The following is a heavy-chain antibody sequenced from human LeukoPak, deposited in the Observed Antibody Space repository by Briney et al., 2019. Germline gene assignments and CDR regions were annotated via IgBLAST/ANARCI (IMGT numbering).Heavy chain of an antibody. CDR2: ISSSSSYI. Sequence: GGSLRLSCAAAGFTFSSYSMNWVRQAPGKGLEWVSSISSSSSYIYYADSVKGRFTISRDNAKNSLYLQMNSLRAEDTAVYYCAGDCSSTSCYIRGYSYGRPLDYWGQGTLVTVSS. D-gene: IGHD2-2*02. CDR3: AGDCSSTSCYIRGYSYGRPLDY. V-gene: IGHV3-21*01. CDR1: GFTFSSYS. J-gene: IGHJ4*02.